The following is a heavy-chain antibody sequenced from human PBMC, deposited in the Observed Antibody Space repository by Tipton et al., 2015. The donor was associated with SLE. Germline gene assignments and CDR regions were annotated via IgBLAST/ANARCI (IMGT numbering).Heavy chain of an antibody. J-gene: IGHJ2*01. CDR3: AKDTTTTVTPAWYFDL. CDR1: GFTFSSYA. D-gene: IGHD4-17*01. CDR2: ISGSGGST. Sequence: SLRLSCAASGFTFSSYAMSWVRQAPGKGLEWVSAISGSGGSTYYADSVKGRFTTSRDNSKNTLYLQMNSLRAEDTAVYYCAKDTTTTVTPAWYFDLWGRGTLVTVSS. V-gene: IGHV3-23*01.